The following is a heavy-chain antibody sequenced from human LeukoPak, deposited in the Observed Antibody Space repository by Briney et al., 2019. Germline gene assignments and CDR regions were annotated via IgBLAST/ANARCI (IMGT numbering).Heavy chain of an antibody. CDR1: GFTFSSYH. J-gene: IGHJ4*02. V-gene: IGHV3-21*01. D-gene: IGHD3-10*01. CDR2: ITSSSNYI. CDR3: ARPRSLLWFGELFDY. Sequence: GGSLRLSCAASGFTFSSYHMNWIRQAPGKGLEWVSSITSSSNYIYYADSVKGRFTISRDNARNSLYLQMNSLRAEDTAVYYCARPRSLLWFGELFDYWGQGTLVTVSS.